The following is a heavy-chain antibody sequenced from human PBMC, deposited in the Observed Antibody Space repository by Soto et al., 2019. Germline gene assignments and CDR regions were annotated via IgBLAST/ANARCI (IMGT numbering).Heavy chain of an antibody. J-gene: IGHJ4*02. V-gene: IGHV5-51*01. CDR3: ARGVDGYTRGAY. CDR1: AYSFTSYW. D-gene: IGHD5-12*01. CDR2: IHPGNSET. Sequence: GESLKISCEGSAYSFTSYWIGWVRQMPGKGLEYMGAIHPGNSETRYSPSFQGQVTFSADKSISTAYLQWSSLKASDNAMYYCARGVDGYTRGAYWGQGTQVTVSS.